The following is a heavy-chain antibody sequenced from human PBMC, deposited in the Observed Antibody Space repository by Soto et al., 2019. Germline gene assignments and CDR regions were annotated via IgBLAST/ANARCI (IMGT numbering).Heavy chain of an antibody. CDR3: ARAGSLMVYAIGYSSGWYYYGMDV. V-gene: IGHV4-39*07. CDR2: IYYSGST. D-gene: IGHD6-19*01. CDR1: GGSINSSSYF. Sequence: ASETLSLTCIVSGGSINSSSYFWCWVRQPPGKGLEWIGSIYYSGSTYYNPSLRSRVTISVDTSKNQFSLKLSSVTAADTVVYYCARAGSLMVYAIGYSSGWYYYGMDVWGPGTTVTVSS. J-gene: IGHJ6*02.